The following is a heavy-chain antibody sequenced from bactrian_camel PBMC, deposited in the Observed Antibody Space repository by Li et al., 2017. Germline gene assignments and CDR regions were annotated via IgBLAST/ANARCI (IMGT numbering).Heavy chain of an antibody. V-gene: IGHV3S53*01. Sequence: QLVESGGGSVQAPGGSLTLSCRATGYSYRSNSMGWFRQVPGSEREGVAVMFTSGGATHYADSVKGRFTISQDPTKNAVYLQMDSLTPEDTAMYYCAAGSSRGVPFRERGYPYWGQGTQVTVSS. D-gene: IGHD5*01. CDR2: MFTSGGAT. CDR3: AAGSSRGVPFRERGYPY. CDR1: GYSYRSNS. J-gene: IGHJ4*01.